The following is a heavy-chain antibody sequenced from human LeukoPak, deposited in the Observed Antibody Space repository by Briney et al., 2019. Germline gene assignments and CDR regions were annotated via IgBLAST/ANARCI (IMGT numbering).Heavy chain of an antibody. CDR2: IYSGGST. CDR3: TAGTDY. J-gene: IGHJ4*02. V-gene: IGHV3-66*01. Sequence: GGSLRLSCAASGFTFSSYEMSWVRQAPGKGLEWVSVIYSGGSTYYADSVKGRFTISRDNSKNTLYLQMNSLRAEDTAVYYCTAGTDYWGQGTLVTVSS. D-gene: IGHD6-13*01. CDR1: GFTFSSYE.